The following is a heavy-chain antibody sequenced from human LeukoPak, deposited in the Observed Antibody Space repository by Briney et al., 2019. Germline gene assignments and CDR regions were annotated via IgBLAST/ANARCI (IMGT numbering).Heavy chain of an antibody. V-gene: IGHV3-53*01. CDR3: ARVRVEMATIMDYYYYMDV. CDR1: GFAFNTYS. D-gene: IGHD5-24*01. Sequence: GGSLRLSCAASGFAFNTYSMNWVRQAPGKGLEWVSVIYSGGTTYYADSVKGRFTISRDNSRNTLYLQMKSLRAEDTAVYYWARVRVEMATIMDYYYYMDVWGKGTTVTVSS. CDR2: IYSGGTT. J-gene: IGHJ6*03.